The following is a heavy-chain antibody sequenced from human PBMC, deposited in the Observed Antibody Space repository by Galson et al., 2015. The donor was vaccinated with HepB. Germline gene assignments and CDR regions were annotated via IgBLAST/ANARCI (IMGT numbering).Heavy chain of an antibody. J-gene: IGHJ4*02. CDR2: ISGGGGIT. CDR1: GFRFSSFD. CDR3: ARDLVSDVPDHLVY. D-gene: IGHD1-14*01. Sequence: SLRLSCAASGFRFSSFDMHWVRQTPGKGLEWVAVISGGGGITIYAESVKGRFTISRDNPKNTLYLQMDSLGSDDTAVYFCARDLVSDVPDHLVYWGQGTLVTVSS. V-gene: IGHV3-30-3*01.